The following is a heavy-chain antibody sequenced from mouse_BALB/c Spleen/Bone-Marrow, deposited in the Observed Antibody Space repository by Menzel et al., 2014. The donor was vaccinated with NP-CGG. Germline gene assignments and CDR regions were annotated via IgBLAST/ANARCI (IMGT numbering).Heavy chain of an antibody. Sequence: LVESGAELGMPGASVKMSCKASGYTFTDNWMYWVKQRPGQGLEWIGAIDTSDSYTNFNQKFMGKASLTVDASSSTAYMQVSSLTSDDSAVYYCARGGHDFSLDYWGQGTSVTVSS. CDR1: GYTFTDNW. D-gene: IGHD2-4*01. J-gene: IGHJ4*01. CDR3: ARGGHDFSLDY. CDR2: IDTSDSYT. V-gene: IGHV1-69*01.